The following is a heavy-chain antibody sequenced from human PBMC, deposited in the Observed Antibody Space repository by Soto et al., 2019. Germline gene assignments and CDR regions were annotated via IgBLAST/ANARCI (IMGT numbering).Heavy chain of an antibody. J-gene: IGHJ4*02. CDR3: ARERSGPLDY. D-gene: IGHD2-15*01. Sequence: QVQLVESGGGVVQPGRSLRLSCAASGFTFSSYGMHWVRQAPGKGLEWVAVIWYDGSNKYYADSVKGRFTISRDNSKTTLYLQMNRRRAEDTAVYYCARERSGPLDYWGQGTLVTVSS. CDR2: IWYDGSNK. CDR1: GFTFSSYG. V-gene: IGHV3-33*01.